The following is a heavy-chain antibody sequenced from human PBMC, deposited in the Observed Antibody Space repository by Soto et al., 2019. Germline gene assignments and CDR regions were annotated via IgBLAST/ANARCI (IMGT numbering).Heavy chain of an antibody. D-gene: IGHD2-15*01. Sequence: VTSGAEVKKPGASVKVSCKASGYTFTSYGISWVRQAPGQGLEWMGGISAYSGNTNYAQKLQGRVSMTTNTSTTTAYMELRSLRSDDTAVYYCARSRGYCSGGSCYFDYWGQGTLVTVSS. CDR3: ARSRGYCSGGSCYFDY. J-gene: IGHJ4*02. CDR2: ISAYSGNT. V-gene: IGHV1-18*01. CDR1: GYTFTSYG.